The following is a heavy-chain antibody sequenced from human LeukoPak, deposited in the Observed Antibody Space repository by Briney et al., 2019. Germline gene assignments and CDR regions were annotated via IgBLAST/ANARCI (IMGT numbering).Heavy chain of an antibody. CDR1: GYTFTGYY. CDR3: ARRGYSGYDLDY. D-gene: IGHD5-12*01. V-gene: IGHV1-2*02. J-gene: IGHJ4*02. Sequence: ASVKVSCKASGYTFTGYYMHWVRQAPGQGLEWMRWINPNSGGTNYAQKFQGRDTMTRDTSISTAYMELSSLRSEDTAVYYCARRGYSGYDLDYWGQGTLVTVSS. CDR2: INPNSGGT.